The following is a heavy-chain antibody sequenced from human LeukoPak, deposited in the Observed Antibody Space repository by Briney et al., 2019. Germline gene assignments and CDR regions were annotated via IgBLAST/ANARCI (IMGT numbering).Heavy chain of an antibody. V-gene: IGHV6-1*01. CDR3: ATQLIIESGGLDV. Sequence: SQTLSLTCAISGDSLPRNSAAWNWIRQSPSRGLEWLGRTYYRSKWYHDYAVSVKSRITINPDTSTNQFSLQLNSVAPEDTAGDYCATQLIIESGGLDVWGQGTMVTVSS. D-gene: IGHD3-9*01. CDR2: TYYRSKWYH. J-gene: IGHJ6*02. CDR1: GDSLPRNSAA.